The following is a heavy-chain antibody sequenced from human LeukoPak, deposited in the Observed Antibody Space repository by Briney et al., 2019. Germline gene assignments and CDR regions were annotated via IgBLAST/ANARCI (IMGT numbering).Heavy chain of an antibody. D-gene: IGHD3-3*01. CDR1: GGSISSSSYS. Sequence: SETLSLTCTVSGGSISSSSYSWGWIRQPPGKGLEWIGSIYYSGTTYYNPSLKSRVTISVDTSKIQFSLKLSSVAATDTAVYFCARLRFDFWSGYTHPYFDFWGQGTLVTVSS. V-gene: IGHV4-39*01. CDR3: ARLRFDFWSGYTHPYFDF. J-gene: IGHJ4*02. CDR2: IYYSGTT.